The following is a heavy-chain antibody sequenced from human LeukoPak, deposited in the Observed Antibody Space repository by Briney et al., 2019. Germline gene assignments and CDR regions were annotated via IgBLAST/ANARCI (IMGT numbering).Heavy chain of an antibody. CDR3: AKVWFGDWYDYYYMDV. CDR2: ISGSGGST. V-gene: IGHV3-23*01. J-gene: IGHJ6*03. Sequence: PGGSLRLSCAASGFIFSSYAMSWVRQAPGKGLEWVSAISGSGGSTYYADSVKGRFTISRDNSKNTLYLQMNSLRAEDTAVYYCAKVWFGDWYDYYYMDVSGKGTKVTVSS. CDR1: GFIFSSYA. D-gene: IGHD3-10*01.